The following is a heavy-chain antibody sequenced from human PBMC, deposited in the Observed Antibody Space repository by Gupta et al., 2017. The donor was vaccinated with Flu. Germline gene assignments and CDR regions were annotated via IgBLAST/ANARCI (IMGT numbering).Heavy chain of an antibody. V-gene: IGHV3-23*01. CDR1: VFTFSSSA. CDR3: AKELGDIVVVTATLDY. D-gene: IGHD2-21*02. Sequence: EVQLLESGGGLVQPGGSLRLSCAASVFTFSSSAMSWVRQAPGKGLEWVSAISGSGGSTYYADSVKGRFTISRDNSKNTLYLQMNSLRAEDTAVYYCAKELGDIVVVTATLDYWGQGTLVTVSS. CDR2: ISGSGGST. J-gene: IGHJ4*02.